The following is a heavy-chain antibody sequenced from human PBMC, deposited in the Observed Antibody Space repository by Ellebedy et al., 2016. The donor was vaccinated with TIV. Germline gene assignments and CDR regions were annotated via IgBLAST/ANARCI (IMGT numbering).Heavy chain of an antibody. Sequence: SETLSLTXTVSGGSISSYYWSWIRQPPGKGLEWIGYIYYSGSTNYNPSLKSRVTISVDTSKNQFSLKLSSVTAADTAVYYCARRHYGSGSDAFDIWGQGTMVTVSS. D-gene: IGHD3-10*01. CDR3: ARRHYGSGSDAFDI. CDR1: GGSISSYY. V-gene: IGHV4-59*13. CDR2: IYYSGST. J-gene: IGHJ3*02.